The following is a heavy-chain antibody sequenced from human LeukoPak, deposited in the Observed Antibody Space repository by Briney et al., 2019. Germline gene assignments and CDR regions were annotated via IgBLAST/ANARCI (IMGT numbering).Heavy chain of an antibody. CDR2: ISAYNGIT. Sequence: ASVKTSCKASGYKFTSYGISWVRQAPGQGLEWMGWISAYNGITNYAQRFQGRVTMTTDTSTTTAYMELRTLRSDDTAVYYCARGEGALDAFDIWGRGTMVTVSS. CDR1: GYKFTSYG. J-gene: IGHJ3*02. CDR3: ARGEGALDAFDI. V-gene: IGHV1-18*01.